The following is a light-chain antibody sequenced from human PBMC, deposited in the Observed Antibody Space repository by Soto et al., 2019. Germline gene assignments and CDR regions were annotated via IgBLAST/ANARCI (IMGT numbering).Light chain of an antibody. CDR3: QQYGSSPYT. V-gene: IGKV3D-20*01. CDR2: DAS. CDR1: QSVSFNY. J-gene: IGKJ2*01. Sequence: EIVLTQSPGTLSLSPGERATLSCGASQSVSFNYLAWYQQKVGLAPRLLIYDASRRATGTPDRFSVSGSGTDFTLTISRLEPEDFVVYVCQQYGSSPYTFGQGTNLEIK.